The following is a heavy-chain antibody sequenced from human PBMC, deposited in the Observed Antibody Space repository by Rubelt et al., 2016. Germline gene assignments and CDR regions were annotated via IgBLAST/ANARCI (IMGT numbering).Heavy chain of an antibody. Sequence: EVQLVESGGGLVKPGGSLRPSCAASGFTFISYSMNWVRQAPGKGLDWFSSISSSSSYIYYADSVKGGFTISRDNAKNSLYLQMNSLRAEETAVYYCARDSFSEIATIKGEKLPFDYWGQGTLVTVSS. J-gene: IGHJ4*02. CDR2: ISSSSSYI. CDR1: GFTFISYS. V-gene: IGHV3-21*01. D-gene: IGHD5-24*01. CDR3: ARDSFSEIATIKGEKLPFDY.